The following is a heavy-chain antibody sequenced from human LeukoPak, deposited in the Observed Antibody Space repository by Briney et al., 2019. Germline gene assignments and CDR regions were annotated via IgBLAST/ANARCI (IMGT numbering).Heavy chain of an antibody. CDR3: ARDPGSGYEEHFDY. CDR2: ISSSGSTM. Sequence: NPGGSLRLSCAASGFIFSDYYMSWIRQAPAKVLEWVSYISSSGSTMYYTDSVKGRFTISRDNAKDSLYLQMNSLRAEDTAVYYCARDPGSGYEEHFDYWGQGTLVTVSS. CDR1: GFIFSDYY. V-gene: IGHV3-11*01. J-gene: IGHJ4*02. D-gene: IGHD5-12*01.